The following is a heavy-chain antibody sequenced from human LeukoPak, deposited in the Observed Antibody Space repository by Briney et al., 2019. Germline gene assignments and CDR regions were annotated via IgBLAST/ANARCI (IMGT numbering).Heavy chain of an antibody. Sequence: ASVKVSCKASGYTFTSYGISWVRQAPGQGLEWMGWISAYNGNTNYAQKLQGRVTMTTDTSTSTAYMELRSLRSDDTAVYYCARDTTPPDIVVVPAAIGYWGQGTLVTVSP. J-gene: IGHJ4*02. CDR3: ARDTTPPDIVVVPAAIGY. CDR2: ISAYNGNT. CDR1: GYTFTSYG. D-gene: IGHD2-2*02. V-gene: IGHV1-18*01.